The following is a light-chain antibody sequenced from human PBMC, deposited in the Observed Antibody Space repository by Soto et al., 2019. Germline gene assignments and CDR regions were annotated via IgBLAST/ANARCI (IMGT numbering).Light chain of an antibody. J-gene: IGKJ2*01. V-gene: IGKV3-15*01. CDR3: QQYNNWPMYT. Sequence: EIMMTQSPATLSVSPGERATLSCWASQSVSSNLAWYQQKPGQAPRLLIYGASTRATGIPARFSGSGSGTEFTLTISSLQSEDFAVYYCQQYNNWPMYTFGQGTKLEIK. CDR2: GAS. CDR1: QSVSSN.